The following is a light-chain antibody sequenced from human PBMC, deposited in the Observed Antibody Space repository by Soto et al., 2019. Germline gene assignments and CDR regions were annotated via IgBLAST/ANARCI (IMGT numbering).Light chain of an antibody. Sequence: DIQMTQSPSTLSASVGDRVTITCRASESIGKWLAWYQQKPGTAPRLLIYDASTLESGVPSRFSGGGSGTEFTLTISSLQPDDFATYYCQQYYSYPLITFGQGTRLEIK. CDR3: QQYYSYPLIT. CDR2: DAS. CDR1: ESIGKW. J-gene: IGKJ5*01. V-gene: IGKV1-5*01.